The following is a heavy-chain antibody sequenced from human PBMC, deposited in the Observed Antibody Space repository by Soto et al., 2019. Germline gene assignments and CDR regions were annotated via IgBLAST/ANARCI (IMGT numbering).Heavy chain of an antibody. D-gene: IGHD3-10*01. CDR3: ARRIWFGELSILAQTSYGMDV. Sequence: SVKVSCKASGYTFTSYGISWVRQAPGQGLEWMGRIIPILGIANYAQKFQGRVTITADKSTSTAYMELSSLRSEDTAVYYCARRIWFGELSILAQTSYGMDVWGQGTTVTVSS. CDR2: IIPILGIA. J-gene: IGHJ6*02. CDR1: GYTFTSYG. V-gene: IGHV1-69*04.